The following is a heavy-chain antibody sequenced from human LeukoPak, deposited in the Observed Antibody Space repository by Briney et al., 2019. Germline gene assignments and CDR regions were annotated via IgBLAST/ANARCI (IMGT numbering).Heavy chain of an antibody. V-gene: IGHV3-21*06. CDR2: ISSSSSYI. D-gene: IGHD1-26*01. J-gene: IGHJ4*02. CDR1: GFTFSSYS. CDR3: ARGSEWELLSCDY. Sequence: GGSLRLSCAASGFTFSSYSMNWVRQAPGKGLEWVSSISSSSSYIYYADSVKGRFTVSRDNAKNSLYLQMNSLRAEDTAVYDCARGSEWELLSCDYWGQGTLVTVSS.